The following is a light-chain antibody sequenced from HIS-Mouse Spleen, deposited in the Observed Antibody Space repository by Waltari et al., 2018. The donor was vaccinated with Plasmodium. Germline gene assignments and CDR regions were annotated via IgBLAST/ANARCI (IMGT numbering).Light chain of an antibody. CDR3: SSYAGSNNLV. Sequence: QSALTQPPSASGSPGQSVTISCTGTSSAVGGYNYAHWYQQHPGNAPKPRIYEVSKRPSGVPDRFSGSKSGNTASLTVSGLQAEDEADYYCSSYAGSNNLVFGGGTKLTVL. CDR1: SSAVGGYNY. CDR2: EVS. J-gene: IGLJ2*01. V-gene: IGLV2-8*01.